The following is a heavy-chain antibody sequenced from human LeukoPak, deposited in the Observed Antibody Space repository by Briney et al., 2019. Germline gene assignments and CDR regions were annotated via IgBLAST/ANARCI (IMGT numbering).Heavy chain of an antibody. V-gene: IGHV1-69*06. D-gene: IGHD3-10*01. Sequence: ASVKVSCKASGYTITNYYVHWVRQAPGQGLEWMGGIIPIFGTANYAQKFQGRVTITADKSTSTAYMELSSLRSEDTAVYYCARYSNTYYYGSGSSRKNYYYYMDVWGKGTTVTVSS. J-gene: IGHJ6*03. CDR1: GYTITNYY. CDR3: ARYSNTYYYGSGSSRKNYYYYMDV. CDR2: IIPIFGTA.